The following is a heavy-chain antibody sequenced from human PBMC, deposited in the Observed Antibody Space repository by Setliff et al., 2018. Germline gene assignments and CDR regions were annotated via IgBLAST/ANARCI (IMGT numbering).Heavy chain of an antibody. CDR1: GGTFSSYA. CDR3: ARERRGDSGSYYNNY. Sequence: SVKVSCKASGGTFSSYAISWVRQAPGQGLEWMGGIIPILGIAKYAQKFQGRVTITADKSTSTAYMELSSLRSEDTAVYYCARERRGDSGSYYNNYWGQGTLVTVSS. J-gene: IGHJ4*02. D-gene: IGHD1-26*01. V-gene: IGHV1-69*10. CDR2: IIPILGIA.